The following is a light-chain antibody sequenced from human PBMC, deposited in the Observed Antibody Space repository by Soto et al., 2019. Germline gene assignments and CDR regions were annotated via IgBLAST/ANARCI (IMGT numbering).Light chain of an antibody. Sequence: EIVLTQSPGTLSLSPGERATLSCRATQSVSSNYLAWYQQKPGQAPRLLIYGASSRATGIPDRFSGRGSGTDFTLTLSRLKPEDFAVYYCQQYGSSPITFGQGTRLEIK. CDR2: GAS. J-gene: IGKJ5*01. V-gene: IGKV3-20*01. CDR1: QSVSSNY. CDR3: QQYGSSPIT.